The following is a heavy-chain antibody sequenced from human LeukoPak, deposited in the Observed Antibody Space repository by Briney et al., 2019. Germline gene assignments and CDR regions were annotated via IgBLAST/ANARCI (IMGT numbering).Heavy chain of an antibody. CDR2: ISSSSSTI. CDR3: ARADYYDNAFDI. D-gene: IGHD3-22*01. V-gene: IGHV3-48*01. J-gene: IGHJ3*02. Sequence: GGSLRLSCAASGFTFSSYSMNWVRQAPGKGLEWVSYISSSSSTICYADSVKGRFTISRDNAKNSLYLQMNSLRAEDTAVYYCARADYYDNAFDIWGQGTVVTVSS. CDR1: GFTFSSYS.